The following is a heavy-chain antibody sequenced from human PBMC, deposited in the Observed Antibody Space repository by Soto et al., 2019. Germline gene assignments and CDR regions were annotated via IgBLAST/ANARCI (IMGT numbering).Heavy chain of an antibody. Sequence: PSETLSLTCAVYGGSFSGYYWSWIRQPPGKGLEWIGEINHSGSTNYNPSLKSRVTISVDTSKNQFSLKLSSVTAADTAVYYCARVTSSSWHRGYYGMDVWGQGTTVTVS. CDR2: INHSGST. J-gene: IGHJ6*02. CDR1: GGSFSGYY. D-gene: IGHD6-13*01. V-gene: IGHV4-34*01. CDR3: ARVTSSSWHRGYYGMDV.